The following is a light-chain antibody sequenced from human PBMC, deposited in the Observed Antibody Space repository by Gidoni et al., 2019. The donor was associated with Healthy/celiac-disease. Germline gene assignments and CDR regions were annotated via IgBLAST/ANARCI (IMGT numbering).Light chain of an antibody. Sequence: QSALTQPASVSGSPGQPIPISCTGTSSDVGGYNYVSWYQQHTGKAPKLMIYDVSNRPSGVSNRFSGSKSGNTASLTISGLQAEDEADYYCSSYTSSSVVVFGGGTKLTVL. CDR2: DVS. CDR3: SSYTSSSVVV. J-gene: IGLJ2*01. CDR1: SSDVGGYNY. V-gene: IGLV2-14*03.